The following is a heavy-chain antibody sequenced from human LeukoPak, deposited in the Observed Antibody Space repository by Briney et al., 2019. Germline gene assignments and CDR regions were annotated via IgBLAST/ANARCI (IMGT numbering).Heavy chain of an antibody. CDR1: GGSISSYY. CDR2: IYYSGST. J-gene: IGHJ4*02. D-gene: IGHD2-2*01. CDR3: ARVSSVVVPAAVFDY. V-gene: IGHV4-59*01. Sequence: KPSETLSLTCTVSGGSISSYYWSWIRQPPGKGLEWIGYIYYSGSTNYNPSLKSRVTISVDTSKNQFSLKLSSVTAADTAVYYCARVSSVVVPAAVFDYWGQGTLVTVSS.